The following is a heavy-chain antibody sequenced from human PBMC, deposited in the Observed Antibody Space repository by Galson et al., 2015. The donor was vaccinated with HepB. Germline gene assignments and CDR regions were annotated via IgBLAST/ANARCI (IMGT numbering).Heavy chain of an antibody. V-gene: IGHV3-23*01. D-gene: IGHD3-10*01. J-gene: IGHJ3*02. CDR2: ISGSGGTT. CDR1: GFTFSSYA. Sequence: SLRLSCAASGFTFSSYAMSWVRQAPGKGLEWVSAISGSGGTTYYADSVKGRFTISRDNSKNTLYLQMNSLRAEDTAVYYCAKDGDTMVRGVEAFDIWGQGTMVTVSS. CDR3: AKDGDTMVRGVEAFDI.